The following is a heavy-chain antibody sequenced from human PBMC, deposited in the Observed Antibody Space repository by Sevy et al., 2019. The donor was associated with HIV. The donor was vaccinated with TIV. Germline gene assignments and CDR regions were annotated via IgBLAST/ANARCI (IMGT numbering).Heavy chain of an antibody. CDR2: IIPIFGTA. J-gene: IGHJ3*02. CDR1: GGTFSSYA. D-gene: IGHD3-10*01. Sequence: ASVKVSCKASGGTFSSYAISWVRQAPGQGLEWMGGIIPIFGTANYAQKFQGRVTITGDKSTSTAYRELRSLRSEDTAGYYGAGPFTMVRGVIKGPGAFDIWGQGTMVTVSS. CDR3: AGPFTMVRGVIKGPGAFDI. V-gene: IGHV1-69*06.